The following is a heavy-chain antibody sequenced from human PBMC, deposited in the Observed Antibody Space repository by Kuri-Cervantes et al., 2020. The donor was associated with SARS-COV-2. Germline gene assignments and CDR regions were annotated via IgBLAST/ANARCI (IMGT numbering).Heavy chain of an antibody. CDR1: GFTLNDYG. CDR2: ISNTAGTI. D-gene: IGHD2-15*01. CDR3: AKDLRQDVIWWGDI. Sequence: GESLKISCAASGFTLNDYGMNWVRLAPGRGLEWVSYISNTAGTIYYADSVKGRFTISRDNAKNLLFLQMNSLRDEDTAVYYCAKDLRQDVIWWGDIWGQGTMVTVSS. V-gene: IGHV3-48*02. J-gene: IGHJ3*02.